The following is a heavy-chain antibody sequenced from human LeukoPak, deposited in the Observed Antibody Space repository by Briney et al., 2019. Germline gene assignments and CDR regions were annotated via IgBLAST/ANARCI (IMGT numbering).Heavy chain of an antibody. Sequence: ASVKVSCKASGYTFTSYGISWVRQAPGQGLEWMGWISAYNGNTNYAQKFQGRVTMTRDTSISTAYMELSRLRSDDTAVYYCARLVGATVVPGDYWGQGTLVTVSS. CDR2: ISAYNGNT. D-gene: IGHD1-26*01. V-gene: IGHV1-18*01. J-gene: IGHJ4*02. CDR3: ARLVGATVVPGDY. CDR1: GYTFTSYG.